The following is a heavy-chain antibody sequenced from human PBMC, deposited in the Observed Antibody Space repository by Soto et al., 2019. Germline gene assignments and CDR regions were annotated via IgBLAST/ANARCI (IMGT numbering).Heavy chain of an antibody. CDR2: INHSGST. CDR3: ARDKITGLFDY. Sequence: QVQLQQWGAGLVKPSETLSLTCAVYGGSFSGCDWTWIRQPPGTGLEWIGEINHSGSTNYNPSLKSRVTISVDTSKNQFSLKLTSVTAADTAVYYCARDKITGLFDYWGQGTLVTVSS. J-gene: IGHJ4*02. D-gene: IGHD2-8*02. CDR1: GGSFSGCD. V-gene: IGHV4-34*01.